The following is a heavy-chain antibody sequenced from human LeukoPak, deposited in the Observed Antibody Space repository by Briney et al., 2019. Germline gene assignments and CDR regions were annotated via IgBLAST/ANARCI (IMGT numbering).Heavy chain of an antibody. CDR2: ISSRGSSI. CDR1: GFTYSSYE. CDR3: ARAPYCTNGVCMEGMDV. V-gene: IGHV3-48*03. J-gene: IGHJ6*02. D-gene: IGHD2-8*01. Sequence: PGGSLRLSCAASGFTYSSYEMHWLRQATGKGLEWVSYISSRGSSIYYADSVKARYTISRDNAKNSLYLQMNSLRAEDTAVYYCARAPYCTNGVCMEGMDVWGQGTTVTVSS.